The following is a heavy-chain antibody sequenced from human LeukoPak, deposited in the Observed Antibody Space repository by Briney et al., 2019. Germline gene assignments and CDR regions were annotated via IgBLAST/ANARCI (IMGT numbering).Heavy chain of an antibody. D-gene: IGHD3-3*01. Sequence: PGGSLRLSCAASGFNFSYSWMRRLRQAPGKGLEWVANIKEDGSETYYADSVMGRFTISRDNAEKSLFLQITSLRGEDTAVYFCARRTTIFPRRYFFYYWGQGTLVTVSS. CDR3: ARRTTIFPRRYFFYY. J-gene: IGHJ4*02. CDR2: IKEDGSET. V-gene: IGHV3-7*01. CDR1: GFNFSYSW.